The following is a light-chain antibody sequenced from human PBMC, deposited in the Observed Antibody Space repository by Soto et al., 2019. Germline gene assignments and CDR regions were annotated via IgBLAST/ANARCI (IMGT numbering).Light chain of an antibody. J-gene: IGKJ2*01. V-gene: IGKV1-5*03. Sequence: DIQMTQSPSTLSASVGDRVTITCRASQSISSWLAWYQQKPGKAPKLLIYKASSLESGVPSRFSGSGSGTGFTLTISSLQPDDFATYFCQQYSSYPYTFGQGTKLEIK. CDR3: QQYSSYPYT. CDR1: QSISSW. CDR2: KAS.